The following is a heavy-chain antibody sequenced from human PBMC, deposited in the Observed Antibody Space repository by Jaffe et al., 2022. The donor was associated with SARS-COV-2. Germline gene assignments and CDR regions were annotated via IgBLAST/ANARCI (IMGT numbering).Heavy chain of an antibody. J-gene: IGHJ3*02. V-gene: IGHV4-4*02. D-gene: IGHD3-9*01. CDR1: GGSISSSNW. CDR2: IYHSGST. CDR3: ASLTYDILTGYYNVYAFDI. Sequence: QVQLQESGPGLVKPSGTLSLTCAVSGGSISSSNWWSWVRQPPGKGLEWIGEIYHSGSTNYNPSLKSRVTISVDKSKNQFSLKLSSVTAADTAVYYCASLTYDILTGYYNVYAFDIWGQGTMVTVSS.